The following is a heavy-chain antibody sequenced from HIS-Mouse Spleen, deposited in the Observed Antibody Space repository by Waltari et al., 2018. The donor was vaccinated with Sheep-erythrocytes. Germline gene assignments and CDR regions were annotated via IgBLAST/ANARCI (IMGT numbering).Heavy chain of an antibody. Sequence: QVQLVQSGAAVKKPGSSVKVSCKASGGPFSSYAISWVRQAPGQGLEWMGRIIPILVIANYAQKFQGRVTITADKSTSTAYMELSSLRSEDTAVYYCAQTGATTPHFDYWGQGTLVTVSS. CDR2: IIPILVIA. CDR3: AQTGATTPHFDY. J-gene: IGHJ4*02. D-gene: IGHD1-26*01. V-gene: IGHV1-69*04. CDR1: GGPFSSYA.